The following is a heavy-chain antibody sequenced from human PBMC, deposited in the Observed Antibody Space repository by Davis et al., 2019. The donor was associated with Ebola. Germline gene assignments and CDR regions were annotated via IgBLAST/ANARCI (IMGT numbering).Heavy chain of an antibody. D-gene: IGHD6-19*01. J-gene: IGHJ5*02. V-gene: IGHV1-46*01. Sequence: ASVKVSCKASGYTFTSYGISWVRQAPGQGLEWMGIINPSGGSTSYAQKFQGRVTMTRDTSTSTVYMELSSLRSEDTAAYYCARGRTVTGTRGLSWFDPWGQGALVTVSS. CDR1: GYTFTSYG. CDR3: ARGRTVTGTRGLSWFDP. CDR2: INPSGGST.